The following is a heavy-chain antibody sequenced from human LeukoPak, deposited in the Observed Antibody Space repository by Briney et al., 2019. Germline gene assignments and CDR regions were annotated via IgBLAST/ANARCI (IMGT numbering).Heavy chain of an antibody. CDR1: GFTFSMSS. CDR3: ARGRAGLAAAGFDY. Sequence: QPGGSLRLSCATSGFTFSMSSMHWVRLAPGKGLEWLAGISFDGANKFSGDSVKGRFSISRDNSKNTLYLQMNSLGLDDTAVYFCARGRAGLAAAGFDYWGQGTLVTVSS. D-gene: IGHD6-13*01. V-gene: IGHV3-30*04. J-gene: IGHJ4*02. CDR2: ISFDGANK.